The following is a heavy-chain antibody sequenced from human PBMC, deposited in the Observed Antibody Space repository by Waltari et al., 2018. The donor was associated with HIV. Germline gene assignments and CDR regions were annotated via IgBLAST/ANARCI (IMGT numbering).Heavy chain of an antibody. D-gene: IGHD3-10*01. CDR3: AKDLSPRVWFGELFWDY. CDR2: ISGSGGST. CDR1: GFTFSSYA. J-gene: IGHJ4*02. Sequence: EVQLLESGGGLVQPGGSLRLSCAASGFTFSSYAMSWVRQAPGKGLEWVSAISGSGGSTYYADSVKGRFTISRDNSKNTLYLQMNSLRAEDTAVYYCAKDLSPRVWFGELFWDYWGQGTLVTVSS. V-gene: IGHV3-23*01.